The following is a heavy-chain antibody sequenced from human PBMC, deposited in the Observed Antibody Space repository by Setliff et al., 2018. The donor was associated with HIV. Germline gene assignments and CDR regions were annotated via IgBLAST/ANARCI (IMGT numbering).Heavy chain of an antibody. CDR3: ARGGRSLAAQTWFDP. CDR1: GVSISSHY. Sequence: PSETLSLTCTVSGVSISSHYWSWIRQPPGKGLEWIGYIYNSGRTNYNPSLTSRVTISVDTSKNQFSLKLSSVTAADTAVYYCARGGRSLAAQTWFDPWGQGTLVTVSS. CDR2: IYNSGRT. V-gene: IGHV4-59*11. D-gene: IGHD6-6*01. J-gene: IGHJ5*02.